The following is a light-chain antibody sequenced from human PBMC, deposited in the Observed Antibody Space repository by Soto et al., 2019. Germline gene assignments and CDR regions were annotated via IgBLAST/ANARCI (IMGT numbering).Light chain of an antibody. V-gene: IGKV1-9*01. CDR3: QQLNSHFT. J-gene: IGKJ3*01. CDR2: AAS. Sequence: DIQLTQSPSFLSASVGDRVTITCRASQGISSYLAWYQLKPGKAPKLLIYAASTLQNGVPSRFRGSGSGTEFALTISSVQPEDFGIYYCQQLNSHFTFGLGTKVHIK. CDR1: QGISSY.